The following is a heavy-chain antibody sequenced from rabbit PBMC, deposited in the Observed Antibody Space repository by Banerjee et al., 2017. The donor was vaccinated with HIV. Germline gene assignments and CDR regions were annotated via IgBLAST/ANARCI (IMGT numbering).Heavy chain of an antibody. CDR2: IYVGGGNT. Sequence: HLKETGGGLVQPGGSLTLSCKASGFDFSSYYMSWVRQAPGKGLEWIGIIYVGGGNTDYASWVNGRFTISSDNAQNTLYLQLNSLTAADTATYFCVRDQARMLDLWGPGTLVTVS. J-gene: IGHJ4*01. V-gene: IGHV1S7*01. CDR3: VRDQARMLDL. CDR1: GFDFSSYY.